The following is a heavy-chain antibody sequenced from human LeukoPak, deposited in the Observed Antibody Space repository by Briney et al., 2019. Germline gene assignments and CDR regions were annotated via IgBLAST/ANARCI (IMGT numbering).Heavy chain of an antibody. V-gene: IGHV4-34*01. CDR1: GGSFSGYY. J-gene: IGHJ4*02. CDR3: ARKGGRMVRGVIVF. D-gene: IGHD3-10*01. CDR2: INHSGST. Sequence: SSETLSLTCAVYGGSFSGYYWSWIRQPPGKGLEWIGEINHSGSTNYNPSLKSRVTISVDTSKNQFSLKLSSVTAADTAVYYCARKGGRMVRGVIVFWGQGTLVTVSS.